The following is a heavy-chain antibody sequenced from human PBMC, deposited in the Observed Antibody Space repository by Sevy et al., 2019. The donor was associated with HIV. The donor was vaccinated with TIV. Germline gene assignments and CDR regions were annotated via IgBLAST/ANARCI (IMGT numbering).Heavy chain of an antibody. D-gene: IGHD2-2*01. Sequence: GGSLRLSCAASRFTFSSYSMNWVRQAPGKGLEWVSSITSSSSYIYYADSVKGRFTISRDNAKNSLYLQMNSLRAEDTAVYYCARDMKSYAAFDIWGHGTMVTVSS. CDR3: ARDMKSYAAFDI. CDR2: ITSSSSYI. V-gene: IGHV3-21*01. CDR1: RFTFSSYS. J-gene: IGHJ3*02.